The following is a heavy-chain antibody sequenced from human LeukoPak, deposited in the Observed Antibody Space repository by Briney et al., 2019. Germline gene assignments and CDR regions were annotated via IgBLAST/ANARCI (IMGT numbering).Heavy chain of an antibody. Sequence: SETLSLTCSVSGDSIRSGDAYWGWIRQSPLRGLEWIANIYYVGSPHYNPSLNSRRVTMSVDTAKNQFSLTLTSVTAADTAVYYCARFPIRKRAMDVWGQGTTVTVSS. V-gene: IGHV4-39*01. CDR2: IYYVGSP. J-gene: IGHJ6*02. D-gene: IGHD5-24*01. CDR1: GDSIRSGDAY. CDR3: ARFPIRKRAMDV.